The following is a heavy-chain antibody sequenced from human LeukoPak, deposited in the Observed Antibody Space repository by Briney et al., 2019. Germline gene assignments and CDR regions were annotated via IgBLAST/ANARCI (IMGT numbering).Heavy chain of an antibody. Sequence: SETLSLTCTVSGVSLSGFYWSWIRQPPGKGLEWIGYVYYSGNTNYNPSLKSRVTISVDTSKNQFSLKLTSVTAADTAMYYCAREVYHYDSSGYYIDYWGQGTLVTVSS. D-gene: IGHD3-22*01. J-gene: IGHJ4*02. CDR1: GVSLSGFY. CDR3: AREVYHYDSSGYYIDY. V-gene: IGHV4-59*01. CDR2: VYYSGNT.